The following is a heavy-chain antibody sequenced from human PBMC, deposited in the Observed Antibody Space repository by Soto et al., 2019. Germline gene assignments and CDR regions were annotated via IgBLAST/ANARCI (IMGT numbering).Heavy chain of an antibody. CDR3: ARGDY. Sequence: QVQLVESGGGVVQPGRSLRLPCAASGFTFSSYVMHWVRQAPGKGLEWVAVIWYDGSNRYYADSVKGRFTISRDNSKNTLYLQMNSLRDEDTAVYYCARGDYWGQGTLVTVSS. CDR1: GFTFSSYV. J-gene: IGHJ4*02. CDR2: IWYDGSNR. V-gene: IGHV3-33*01.